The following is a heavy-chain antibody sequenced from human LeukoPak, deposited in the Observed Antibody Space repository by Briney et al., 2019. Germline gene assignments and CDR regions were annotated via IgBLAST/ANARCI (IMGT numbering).Heavy chain of an antibody. CDR1: GYTFTSYD. D-gene: IGHD3-16*02. CDR3: ARDPYDYVWGSYRPLDY. CDR2: MNPNSGNT. J-gene: IGHJ4*02. Sequence: ASVKVSCKASGYTFTSYDINWVRQATGQGLEWMGWMNPNSGNTGYAQKFQGRVTMTRNTSISTAYMELSSLRSEDTAVYYCARDPYDYVWGSYRPLDYWGQGTLVTVSS. V-gene: IGHV1-8*01.